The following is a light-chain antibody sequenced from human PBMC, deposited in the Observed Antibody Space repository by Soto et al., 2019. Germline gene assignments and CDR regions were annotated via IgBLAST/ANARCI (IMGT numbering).Light chain of an antibody. CDR3: QSYDTSLSASV. Sequence: QPVLTQPPSVSGAPGQTVTISCTGSSSNIGAGYGVHWYQQLPGTAPKLLIYVNTNRPSGVPDRFSGSKSGTSASLAITGLQAGDEADYYCQSYDTSLSASVFGGGTKVTVL. CDR2: VNT. CDR1: SSNIGAGYG. V-gene: IGLV1-40*01. J-gene: IGLJ3*02.